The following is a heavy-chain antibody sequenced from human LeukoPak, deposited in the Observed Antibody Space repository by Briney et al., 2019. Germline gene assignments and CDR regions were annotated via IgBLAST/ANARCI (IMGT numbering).Heavy chain of an antibody. D-gene: IGHD3-10*01. CDR1: GFTFSSYS. Sequence: PGGSLRLSCAASGFTFSSYSMNWVRQAPGKGLEWVSSISSSSSYIYYADSVKGRFTISRDNAKNSLYLQMNSLRAEDTAVYYCARVLEYYGSGNVWFDPWGQGTLVTVSS. J-gene: IGHJ5*02. V-gene: IGHV3-21*01. CDR2: ISSSSSYI. CDR3: ARVLEYYGSGNVWFDP.